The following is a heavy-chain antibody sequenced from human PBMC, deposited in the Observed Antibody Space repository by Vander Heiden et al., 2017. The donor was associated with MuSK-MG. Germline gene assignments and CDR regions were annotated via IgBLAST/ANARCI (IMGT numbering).Heavy chain of an antibody. Sequence: EVHLVESGGGLVQPGGSLRLSCAASGFTFSDYNMNWVRQAPGKGLEWVSYISSSSTTIYYADSVKGRFTISRDDAKNSLYLQMNSLRAEDTAVYYCARRFGYWGQGTLGTVSS. D-gene: IGHD3-10*01. CDR3: ARRFGY. J-gene: IGHJ4*02. CDR1: GFTFSDYN. CDR2: ISSSSTTI. V-gene: IGHV3-48*01.